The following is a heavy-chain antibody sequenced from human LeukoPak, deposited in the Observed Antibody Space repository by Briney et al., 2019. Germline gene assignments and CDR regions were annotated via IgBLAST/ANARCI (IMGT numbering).Heavy chain of an antibody. J-gene: IGHJ6*02. Sequence: GGSLRLSCAASGFTFSSYAMHWVRQAPGKGLEWVAVISYDGSNKYYADSVKGRFTISRDNSKNTLYLQMNSLRAEDTAVYYCARGLPSPPSGYYGMDVWGQGTTVTVSS. V-gene: IGHV3-30-3*01. CDR3: ARGLPSPPSGYYGMDV. CDR2: ISYDGSNK. CDR1: GFTFSSYA. D-gene: IGHD1-26*01.